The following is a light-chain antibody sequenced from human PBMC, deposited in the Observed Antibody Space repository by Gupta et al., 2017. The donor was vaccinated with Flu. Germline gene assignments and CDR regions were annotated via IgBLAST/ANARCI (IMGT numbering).Light chain of an antibody. V-gene: IGKV3-15*01. CDR2: GAS. CDR1: QSVTSH. J-gene: IGKJ1*01. Sequence: EIVMTQSPAILYVSPGERATLSCRASQSVTSHLAWYQQKPGQAPRLLIYGASTRATGSPARFSGSGCGTEFALTISSLQSEDFAVYYCQQYKIWPSWTFGQGTKVEIK. CDR3: QQYKIWPSWT.